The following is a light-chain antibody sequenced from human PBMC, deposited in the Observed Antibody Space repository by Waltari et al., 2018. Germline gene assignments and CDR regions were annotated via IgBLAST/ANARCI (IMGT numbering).Light chain of an antibody. V-gene: IGLV2-14*01. CDR1: SSDVGGYAY. Sequence: QSALTQPASVSGSPGQSITISCAGTSSDVGGYAYVSWYQQHPGKAPKLMIYDVSKRPSGVSNRFSGSKSGNTASLTISGLQAEDEADYYCSSYTSSSPWVFGGGTKLTV. J-gene: IGLJ3*02. CDR2: DVS. CDR3: SSYTSSSPWV.